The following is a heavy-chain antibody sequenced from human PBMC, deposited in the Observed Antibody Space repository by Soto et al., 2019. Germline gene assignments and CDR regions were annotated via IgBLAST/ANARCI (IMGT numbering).Heavy chain of an antibody. CDR1: GYSFTRYG. V-gene: IGHV1-18*04. J-gene: IGHJ3*02. CDR3: ARDRAEQWLVRGAFDI. D-gene: IGHD6-19*01. CDR2: ISAYNGNT. Sequence: ASEKVSCMASGYSFTRYGIRWVRPAPGQGLEWMGWISAYNGNTNYAQKPQGRVTMTTDTSTRTDYMEMRSLVSDDTAVDYCARDRAEQWLVRGAFDIWGQGTMVTVSS.